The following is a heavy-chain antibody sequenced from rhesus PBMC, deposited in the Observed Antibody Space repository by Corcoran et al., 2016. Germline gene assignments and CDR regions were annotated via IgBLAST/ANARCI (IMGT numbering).Heavy chain of an antibody. CDR2: INSGGGST. CDR1: GFTFSSYW. J-gene: IGHJ4*01. D-gene: IGHD3-9*01. CDR3: AKAYYEDDYGYYYTRHY. Sequence: EVQLVESGGGLAKPGGSLRLSCAASGFTFSSYWMKWVRQTPGKGLEGISAINSGGGSTYYSDSVKVRFTISRDNSKNTLSLQMNSLRAEDTAVYYCAKAYYEDDYGYYYTRHYWGQGVLVTVSS. V-gene: IGHV3S42*01.